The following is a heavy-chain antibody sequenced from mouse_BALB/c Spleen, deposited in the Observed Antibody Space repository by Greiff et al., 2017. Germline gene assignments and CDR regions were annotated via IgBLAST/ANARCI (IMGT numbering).Heavy chain of an antibody. Sequence: EVQVVESGGGLVQPGGSRKLSCAASGFTFSSFGMHWVRQAPEKGLEWVAYISSGSSTIYYADTGKGRFTISRDNPKNTLFLQMTSLRSEDTAMYYCARSGYGSSYAYWYFDVWGAGTTVTVSS. CDR2: ISSGSSTI. CDR3: ARSGYGSSYAYWYFDV. D-gene: IGHD1-1*01. V-gene: IGHV5-17*02. J-gene: IGHJ1*01. CDR1: GFTFSSFG.